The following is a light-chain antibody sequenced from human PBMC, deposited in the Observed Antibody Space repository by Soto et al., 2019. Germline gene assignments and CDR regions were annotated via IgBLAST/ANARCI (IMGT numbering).Light chain of an antibody. Sequence: DIQMTQSPSPLSASVGDRVTITCRASQSITNSLNWYQHKPGKAPTLVVYAASSLQSGVPSRFSGSGFGFHFPHTNSSLQPKDFPTYFSQQGHSMTYIFGPSPKEDIK. CDR3: QQGHSMTYI. V-gene: IGKV1-39*01. CDR2: AAS. J-gene: IGKJ3*01. CDR1: QSITNS.